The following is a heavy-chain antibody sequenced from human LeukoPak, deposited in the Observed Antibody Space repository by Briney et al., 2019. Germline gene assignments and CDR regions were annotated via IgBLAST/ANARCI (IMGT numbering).Heavy chain of an antibody. Sequence: GGSPRLSCAASGFTFSSYSMNWVRQAPGKGLEWVSSISSSSSYIYYADSVKGRFTISRDNAKNSLYLQMNSLRAEDTAVYYCASLSPFRYYDSSGLDYWGQGTLVTVSS. V-gene: IGHV3-21*01. D-gene: IGHD3-22*01. CDR1: GFTFSSYS. CDR2: ISSSSSYI. CDR3: ASLSPFRYYDSSGLDY. J-gene: IGHJ4*02.